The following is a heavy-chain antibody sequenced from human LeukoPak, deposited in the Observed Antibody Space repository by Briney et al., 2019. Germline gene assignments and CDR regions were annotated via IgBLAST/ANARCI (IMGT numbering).Heavy chain of an antibody. CDR1: GYPISSGYY. Sequence: SETLSLTCAVSGYPISSGYYWGWIRQPPGKGLEWIGSIYHSGSTSYNPSLKSRVTISVDTSKNQFSLKLRSVIAADTAVYYCARHLYDFCDYWGQGTLVTVSS. V-gene: IGHV4-38-2*01. D-gene: IGHD5/OR15-5a*01. CDR3: ARHLYDFCDY. J-gene: IGHJ4*02. CDR2: IYHSGST.